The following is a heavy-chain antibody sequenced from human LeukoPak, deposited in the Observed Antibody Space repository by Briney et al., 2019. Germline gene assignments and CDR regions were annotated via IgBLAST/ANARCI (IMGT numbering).Heavy chain of an antibody. D-gene: IGHD3-22*01. J-gene: IGHJ4*02. Sequence: PGEFLKISCKGSGYSFTNYWISWVRQMPGKGLEWMGRIDPSDSYTNYSPSFQGHVTISADKSISTAYLQWSSLKASDTAMYYCARDDSSGYDYWGQGTLVTVSS. CDR1: GYSFTNYW. CDR3: ARDDSSGYDY. CDR2: IDPSDSYT. V-gene: IGHV5-10-1*01.